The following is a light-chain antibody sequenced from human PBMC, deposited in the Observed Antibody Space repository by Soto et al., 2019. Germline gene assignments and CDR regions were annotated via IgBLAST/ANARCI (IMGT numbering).Light chain of an antibody. J-gene: IGKJ1*01. CDR2: ATS. CDR3: QQYGSSVT. V-gene: IGKV3-20*01. CDR1: QSVSSN. Sequence: EIVMTQSPATLSVSPGERASLSCRASQSVSSNLAWYQQKPGQTPRLLIYATSTRAPGIPDRFSGSESGTDFTLRISRLEPEDFAVYYCQQYGSSVTFGQGTKVEIK.